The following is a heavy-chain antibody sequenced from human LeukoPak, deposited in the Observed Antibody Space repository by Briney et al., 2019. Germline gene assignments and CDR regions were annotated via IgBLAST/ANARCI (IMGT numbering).Heavy chain of an antibody. V-gene: IGHV4-59*08. CDR2: IHYSGNT. J-gene: IGHJ4*02. CDR1: GGSITNYY. Sequence: PSETLSLTCTVSGGSITNYYWSWMRQPPGKGLEWIGYIHYSGNTNYNPSLKSRVTISLDTSKNQFSLRLTSVTAADTAVYYCASTEWNYARWGRGTLVTVSS. CDR3: ASTEWNYAR. D-gene: IGHD1-7*01.